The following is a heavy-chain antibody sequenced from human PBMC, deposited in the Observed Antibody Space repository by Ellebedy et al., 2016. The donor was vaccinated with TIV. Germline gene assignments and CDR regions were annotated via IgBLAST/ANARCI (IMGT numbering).Heavy chain of an antibody. V-gene: IGHV4-39*01. D-gene: IGHD3-22*01. CDR2: INHSGST. Sequence: SETLSLTXTVSGGSISSGDYYWSWIRQPPGKGLEWIGEINHSGSTNYNPSLKSRVTISVDTSKNQFSLKLSSVTAADTAVYYCARSLYYYDSSGYYPNLWPWGQGTLVTVSS. CDR1: GGSISSGDYY. CDR3: ARSLYYYDSSGYYPNLWP. J-gene: IGHJ5*02.